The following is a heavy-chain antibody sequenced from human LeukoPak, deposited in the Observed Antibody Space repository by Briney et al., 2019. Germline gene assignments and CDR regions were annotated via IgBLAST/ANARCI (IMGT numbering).Heavy chain of an antibody. J-gene: IGHJ4*01. D-gene: IGHD4-17*01. CDR2: INHSGST. CDR3: ARWGPIYGDGFDY. CDR1: GGSFSGYY. Sequence: PSETLSLTCAVYGGSFSGYYWSWIRQPPGKGLEWIGEINHSGSTNYNPSLKSRVTISVDTSKNQFSLKLSSVTAADTAVYYCARWGPIYGDGFDYWGQEPWSPSPQ. V-gene: IGHV4-34*01.